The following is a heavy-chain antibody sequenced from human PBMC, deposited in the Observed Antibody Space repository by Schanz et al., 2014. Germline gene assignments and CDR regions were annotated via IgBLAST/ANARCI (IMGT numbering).Heavy chain of an antibody. D-gene: IGHD3-9*01. J-gene: IGHJ4*02. CDR2: ISFDGRNT. V-gene: IGHV3-30*18. CDR3: AKHVRSLTGNDY. Sequence: QVQLVESGGGVVQLGRSLRLSCATSGLNFDYYGMNWVRQAPGKGLEWVGFISFDGRNTGYAHSVKGRFTISRDNSKNTVNLQMNSLRAEDTAVYYCAKHVRSLTGNDYWGQGTLVTVSS. CDR1: GLNFDYYG.